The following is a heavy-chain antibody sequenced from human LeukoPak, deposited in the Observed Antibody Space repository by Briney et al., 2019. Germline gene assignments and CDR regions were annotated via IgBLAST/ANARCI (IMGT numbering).Heavy chain of an antibody. CDR1: GYTFTSYY. V-gene: IGHV1-2*02. D-gene: IGHD6-13*01. Sequence: ASVKVSCKASGYTFTSYYMHWVLQAPGQGLEWRVWINPNSGGTNYVQKFQGRVTMTRDTSMSTAYMELSRLRSDDTAVYYCARPPLPISSWYSPQSNWFDPWGQGTLVTVSS. CDR2: INPNSGGT. J-gene: IGHJ5*02. CDR3: ARPPLPISSWYSPQSNWFDP.